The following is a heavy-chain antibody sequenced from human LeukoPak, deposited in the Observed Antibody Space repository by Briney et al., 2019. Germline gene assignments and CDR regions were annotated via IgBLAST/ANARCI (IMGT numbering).Heavy chain of an antibody. CDR3: VKELGLTIFGVVTDFDY. CDR1: GFTFSDYA. CDR2: VSSNGGST. V-gene: IGHV3-64D*09. J-gene: IGHJ4*02. D-gene: IGHD3-3*01. Sequence: GGSLRLSCSASGFTFSDYAMHWVRQAPGKGLEYVSGVSSNGGSTYYADSVKGRFTISRDNSRNTLYLQMSSLRAEDTAAYYGVKELGLTIFGVVTDFDYWGQGTLVTVSS.